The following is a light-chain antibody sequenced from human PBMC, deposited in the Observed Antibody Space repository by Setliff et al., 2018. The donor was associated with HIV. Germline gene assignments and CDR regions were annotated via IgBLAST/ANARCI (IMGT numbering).Light chain of an antibody. CDR3: QSYDASLSGYV. J-gene: IGLJ1*01. V-gene: IGLV1-40*01. CDR1: SSNIGGGYD. CDR2: SNT. Sequence: QSALTQPPSVSGAPGQRVTISCTGGSSNIGGGYDVHWYQQPPGTAPKLLIYSNTNRPSGVPDRFSGYKSGTSASLAITGLQAEDEADYYCQSYDASLSGYVFGTGTKVTVL.